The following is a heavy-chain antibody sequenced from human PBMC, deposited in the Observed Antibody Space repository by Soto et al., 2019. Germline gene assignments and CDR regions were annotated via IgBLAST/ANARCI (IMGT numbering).Heavy chain of an antibody. Sequence: SVKVSCKVSGGTFSNYAIDWVRLAPGHGLEWMGGIVPIFGTTYYTQKFQGRATIIADDSTTTAYLEMSSLRSEDTAIYYCARVVAVADLYNYHGLDVWGRGSAVTGSS. CDR2: IVPIFGTT. V-gene: IGHV1-69*13. CDR1: GGTFSNYA. J-gene: IGHJ6*02. CDR3: ARVVAVADLYNYHGLDV. D-gene: IGHD6-19*01.